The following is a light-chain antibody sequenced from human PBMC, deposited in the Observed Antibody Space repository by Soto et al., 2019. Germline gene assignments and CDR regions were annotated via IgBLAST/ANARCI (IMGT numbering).Light chain of an antibody. CDR2: EAS. J-gene: IGKJ1*01. CDR1: QSIGSW. CDR3: QQYNSWPWT. V-gene: IGKV1-5*01. Sequence: TQSPVTLSESPGDRATISCRASQSIGSWLAWYQQKPGKAPKLLIYEASNWESGVPSRFSGSGSGTEFTLTISSLQPEDFAVYYCQQYNSWPWTFGQGTKVDIK.